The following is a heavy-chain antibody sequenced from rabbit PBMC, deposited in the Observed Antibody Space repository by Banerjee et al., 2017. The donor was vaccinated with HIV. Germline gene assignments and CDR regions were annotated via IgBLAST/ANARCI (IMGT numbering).Heavy chain of an antibody. CDR1: GFTISYNYY. J-gene: IGHJ4*01. D-gene: IGHD1-1*01. V-gene: IGHV1S40*01. Sequence: QSLEESGGGLVQPEGSLTLTCTASGFTISYNYYMCWVRQAPGKGLEWIACIYGGDGKTYYASWAKGRFTISKTSSTTVTLQMISLTAADTATYFCARRASSSGYPFNLWGPGTLVTVS. CDR3: ARRASSSGYPFNL. CDR2: IYGGDGKT.